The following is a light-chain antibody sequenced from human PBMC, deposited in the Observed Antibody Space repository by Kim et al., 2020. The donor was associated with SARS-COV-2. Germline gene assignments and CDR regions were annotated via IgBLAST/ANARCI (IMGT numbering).Light chain of an antibody. CDR1: SSDVGGYDW. CDR3: CSYAGMYTSL. CDR2: DVN. J-gene: IGLJ2*01. Sequence: GQSVTISCTGTSSDVGGYDWVSWYQQLPGKTPKLIIYDVNKRPSGVPDRFSGSKSGNTASLTISGLQDEDEGYYHCCSYAGMYTSLFGGGTQLTVL. V-gene: IGLV2-11*03.